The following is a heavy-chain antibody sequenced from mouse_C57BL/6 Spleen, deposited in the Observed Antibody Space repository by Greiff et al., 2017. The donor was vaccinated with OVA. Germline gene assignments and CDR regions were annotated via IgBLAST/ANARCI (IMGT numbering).Heavy chain of an antibody. Sequence: VQLQQPGAELVMPGASVKLSCKASGYTFTSYWMHWVKQGPGQGLEWIGEIDPSASYTNYNQKFKGKSTLTVDKSSSTAYMQLSSLTSEDSAVYYCARDGYYGSLDYWGQGTTLTVSS. V-gene: IGHV1-69*01. CDR1: GYTFTSYW. CDR3: ARDGYYGSLDY. J-gene: IGHJ2*01. CDR2: IDPSASYT. D-gene: IGHD1-1*01.